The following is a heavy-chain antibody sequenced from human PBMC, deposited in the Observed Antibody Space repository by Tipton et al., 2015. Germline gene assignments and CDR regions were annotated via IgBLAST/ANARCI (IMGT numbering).Heavy chain of an antibody. V-gene: IGHV4-59*08. CDR3: AGHLAYRDTWSAQGF. CDR1: GGSINSYY. D-gene: IGHD3-3*01. J-gene: IGHJ4*02. Sequence: LRLSCTVSGGSINSYYWSWLRQPPGEGLEWIGYISYTGTTNYNPSLKSRVTISVDTSKNQFSLKLSSVTAPDTAVYYCAGHLAYRDTWSAQGFWGQGTLVTVSS. CDR2: ISYTGTT.